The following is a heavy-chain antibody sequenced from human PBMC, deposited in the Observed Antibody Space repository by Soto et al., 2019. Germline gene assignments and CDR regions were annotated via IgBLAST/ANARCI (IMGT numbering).Heavy chain of an antibody. V-gene: IGHV6-1*01. CDR3: ARDVLQQAARPGYYYYGMDV. J-gene: IGHJ6*02. D-gene: IGHD6-6*01. CDR2: TYYRSKWYN. CDR1: GDSVSSNSAA. Sequence: SQTLSLTCAISGDSVSSNSAAWNWIRQSPSRGLEWLGRTYYRSKWYNDYAVSVKSRITINPDTSKNQFSLQLNSVTPEDTAVYYCARDVLQQAARPGYYYYGMDVWGQGTTVTVS.